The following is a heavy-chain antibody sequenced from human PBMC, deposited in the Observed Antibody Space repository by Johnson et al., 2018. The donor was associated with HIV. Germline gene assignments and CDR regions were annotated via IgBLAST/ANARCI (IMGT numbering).Heavy chain of an antibody. D-gene: IGHD1-26*01. CDR1: GFTFDDYG. J-gene: IGHJ3*02. V-gene: IGHV3-20*04. CDR3: ARDSPRIVGVPDAFDI. CDR2: INWNGGTT. Sequence: EKLVESGGGVVRPGGSLRLSCAASGFTFDDYGMSWVRQAPGKGLEWVSGINWNGGTTSYEDSVKGRFTASRDNANNSLYLQLNGLRDEDTAVYYCARDSPRIVGVPDAFDIWGQGTMVTVSS.